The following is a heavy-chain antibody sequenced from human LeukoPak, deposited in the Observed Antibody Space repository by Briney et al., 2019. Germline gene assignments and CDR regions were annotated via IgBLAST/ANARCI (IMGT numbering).Heavy chain of an antibody. V-gene: IGHV4-34*01. D-gene: IGHD3-22*01. CDR1: GGSFSGDY. CDR3: ARVGQFYDSSGYYGPFFDY. CDR2: INHSGST. J-gene: IGHJ4*02. Sequence: SETLSLTCAVYGGSFSGDYWSWIRQPPGKGLEWIGEINHSGSTNYNPSLTSRVTISVDTSKNQFSLKLSSVTAADTAVYYCARVGQFYDSSGYYGPFFDYWGQGTLVTVSS.